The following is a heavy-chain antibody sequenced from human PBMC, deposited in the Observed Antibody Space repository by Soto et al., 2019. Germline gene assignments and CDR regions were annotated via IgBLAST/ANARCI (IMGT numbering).Heavy chain of an antibody. CDR3: ARVGGIRPTTNFDY. CDR2: IYYSGST. Sequence: SETLSLTCTVSGGSISSYYWSWIRQPPGKGLEWIGYIYYSGSTNYNPSLKSRVTISVDTSKNQFSLKLSSVNAADTAAYYCARVGGIRPTTNFDYRGQGTMVTV. CDR1: GGSISSYY. V-gene: IGHV4-59*01. D-gene: IGHD3-16*01. J-gene: IGHJ4*02.